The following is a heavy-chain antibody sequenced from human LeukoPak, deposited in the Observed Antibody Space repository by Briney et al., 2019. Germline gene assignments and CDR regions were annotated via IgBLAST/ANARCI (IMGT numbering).Heavy chain of an antibody. J-gene: IGHJ4*02. D-gene: IGHD2-15*01. V-gene: IGHV3-74*01. CDR2: INSDGSST. CDR3: AQDPGSGIPDHLEY. CDR1: GFTFSSYW. Sequence: PGGSLRLSCAASGFTFSSYWMHWVRQAPGKGLVWVSRINSDGSSTSYADSVKGRFTISRDNAKNTLYLEMNSLTVEDTAVYYCAQDPGSGIPDHLEYWGQGTLVTVSS.